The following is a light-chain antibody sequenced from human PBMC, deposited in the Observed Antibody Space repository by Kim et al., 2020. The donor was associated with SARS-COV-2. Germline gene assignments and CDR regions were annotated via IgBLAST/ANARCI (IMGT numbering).Light chain of an antibody. CDR2: DAF. Sequence: VSPGERVTLSCRASQSISSSLAWYQHKPGQPPRLLIYDAFNRVTGVPARFSVSGSGTEFTLTISSLQSEDLAVYYCQRYDNWPWAFGQGTKVDIK. J-gene: IGKJ1*01. CDR1: QSISSS. CDR3: QRYDNWPWA. V-gene: IGKV3-15*01.